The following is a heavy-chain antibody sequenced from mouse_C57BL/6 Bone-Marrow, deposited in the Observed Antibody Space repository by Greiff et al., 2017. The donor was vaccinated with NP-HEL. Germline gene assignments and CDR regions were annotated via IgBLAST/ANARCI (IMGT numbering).Heavy chain of an antibody. CDR2: IYPGDGDT. Sequence: QVQLQQSGPELVKPGASVKISCKASGYAFSSSWMNWVKQRPGKGLEWIGRIYPGDGDTNYNGKFKGKATLTADKSSGTAYMQLSSLTSEDSAVYFCARDGSSSWFAYWGQGTLVTVSA. J-gene: IGHJ3*01. CDR1: GYAFSSSW. D-gene: IGHD1-1*01. CDR3: ARDGSSSWFAY. V-gene: IGHV1-82*01.